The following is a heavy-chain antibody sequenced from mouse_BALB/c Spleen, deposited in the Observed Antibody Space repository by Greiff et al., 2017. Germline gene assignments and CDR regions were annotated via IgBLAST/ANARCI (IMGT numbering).Heavy chain of an antibody. CDR1: GFTFSSYG. V-gene: IGHV5-6*01. J-gene: IGHJ4*01. D-gene: IGHD2-10*01. CDR2: ISSGGSYT. CDR3: ARAYYGNYGFYYAMDY. Sequence: EVKLQESGGDLVKPGGSLKLSCAASGFTFSSYGMSWVRQTPDKRLEWVATISSGGSYTYYPDSVKGRFTISRDNAKNTLYLQMSSLKSEDTAMYYCARAYYGNYGFYYAMDYWGQGTSVTVSS.